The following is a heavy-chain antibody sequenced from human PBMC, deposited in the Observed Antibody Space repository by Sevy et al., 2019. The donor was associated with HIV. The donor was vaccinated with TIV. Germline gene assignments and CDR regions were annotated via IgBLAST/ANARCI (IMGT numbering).Heavy chain of an antibody. CDR2: IYYSGST. Sequence: SETLSLTCTVSGGSISSGGYYWSWIRQHPGKGLEWIGYIYYSGSTYYNPSLKSRVTISVDTSKNQFSLKLSSVTAAXXXXXXXXXXXXXXXXXXYYFDYWGQGTLVTVSS. CDR1: GGSISSGGYY. CDR3: XXXXXXXXXXXYYFDY. J-gene: IGHJ4*02. V-gene: IGHV4-31*03.